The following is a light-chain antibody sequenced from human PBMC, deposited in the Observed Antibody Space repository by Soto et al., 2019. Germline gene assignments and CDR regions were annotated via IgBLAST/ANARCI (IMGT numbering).Light chain of an antibody. V-gene: IGLV2-23*01. J-gene: IGLJ3*02. CDR3: CSYAGSSTWV. CDR2: EGS. CDR1: SSDVGSYNL. Sequence: QSAVTQSAWVSGSPGQSITISCTGTSSDVGSYNLVSWYQQHPGKAPKLMIYEGSKRPSGVSNRFSGSKSGNTASLTISGLQAEDEADYYCCSYAGSSTWVFGGGTKLTVL.